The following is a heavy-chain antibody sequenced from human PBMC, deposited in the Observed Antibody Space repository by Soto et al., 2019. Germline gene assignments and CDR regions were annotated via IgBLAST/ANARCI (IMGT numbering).Heavy chain of an antibody. CDR3: VRELSRGWFDP. Sequence: QVHLQESGPGLVKPSETLSLTCTVSNDSINSYYWSWIRQPPGKGLEWIGYSYFSGGTAYNPSLKGRVTISVDRSRNQFSLKLTSVTAADTAVYYCVRELSRGWFDPWGQGTLVTVSS. CDR2: SYFSGGT. V-gene: IGHV4-59*01. CDR1: NDSINSYY. D-gene: IGHD3-16*01. J-gene: IGHJ5*02.